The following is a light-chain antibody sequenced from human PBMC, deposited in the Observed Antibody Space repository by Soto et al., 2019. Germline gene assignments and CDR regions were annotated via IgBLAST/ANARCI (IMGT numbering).Light chain of an antibody. J-gene: IGLJ2*01. CDR1: SSDVGGYNY. Sequence: QSALTQPASVSGSPGQSITISCTGTSSDVGGYNYVSWYQQHPGRAHKLMIYDVRKRPSGVSNRFSGSKSGNTASLTISGLQAEDEADYYCSSYTSSSTLGVVFGGGTKLTVL. CDR3: SSYTSSSTLGVV. V-gene: IGLV2-14*01. CDR2: DVR.